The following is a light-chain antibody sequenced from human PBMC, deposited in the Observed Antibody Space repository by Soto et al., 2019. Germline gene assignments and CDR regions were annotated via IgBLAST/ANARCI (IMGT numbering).Light chain of an antibody. CDR2: AAS. Sequence: DIQMTQSPSSLSASVGDRVTITCRASQSISSYLNWYQQKPGKDPKLLIYAASSLQSGVPSRFSGSGSGTDFTLTISSLQPEDFATYYWQQSYSTPPNTFGQGTKLEIK. CDR3: QQSYSTPPNT. CDR1: QSISSY. J-gene: IGKJ2*01. V-gene: IGKV1-39*01.